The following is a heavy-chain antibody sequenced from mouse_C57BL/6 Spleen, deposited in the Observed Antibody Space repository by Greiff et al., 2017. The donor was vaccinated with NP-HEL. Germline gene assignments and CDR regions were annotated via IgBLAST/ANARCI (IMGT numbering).Heavy chain of an antibody. CDR1: GYTFTSYW. CDR3: ARANGYAWFAY. CDR2: IHPNSGST. J-gene: IGHJ3*01. V-gene: IGHV1-64*01. Sequence: QVQLQQPGAELVKPGASVKLSCKASGYTFTSYWMHWVKQRPGQGLEWIGMIHPNSGSTNYNEKFKSKATLTVDKSSSTAYMQLSSLTSEDSAVYYCARANGYAWFAYWGQGTLVTVSA. D-gene: IGHD2-2*01.